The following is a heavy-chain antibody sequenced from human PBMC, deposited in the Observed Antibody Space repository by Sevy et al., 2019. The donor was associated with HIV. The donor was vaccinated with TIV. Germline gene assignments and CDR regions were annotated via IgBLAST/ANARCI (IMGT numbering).Heavy chain of an antibody. CDR1: GFTFSKYS. D-gene: IGHD3-10*01. J-gene: IGHJ4*02. CDR3: TTDSKKRGLSALLDY. Sequence: GGSLRLSCAASGFTFSKYSMSWVRQPPGKGLEWVSTLSFGCGEINYADSVKGRFTISRDDSKNTLYLQMNSLKTEDTAIYYCTTDSKKRGLSALLDYWGQGTLVTVSS. CDR2: LSFGCGEI. V-gene: IGHV3-23*01.